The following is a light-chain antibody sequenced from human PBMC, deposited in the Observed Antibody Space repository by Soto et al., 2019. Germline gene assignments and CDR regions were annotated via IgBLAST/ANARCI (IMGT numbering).Light chain of an antibody. CDR2: EVS. CDR1: GSDVGGYNY. Sequence: QSVLTQPASVSGSPGQSINISCTGTGSDVGGYNYVSWYQQHPDKAPKLMIYEVSNRPSGVSNRFSGSKSGNTASLTISGLQAEDEADYYCSSYTSTTTPHVVFGGGTKLTVL. CDR3: SSYTSTTTPHVV. V-gene: IGLV2-14*01. J-gene: IGLJ2*01.